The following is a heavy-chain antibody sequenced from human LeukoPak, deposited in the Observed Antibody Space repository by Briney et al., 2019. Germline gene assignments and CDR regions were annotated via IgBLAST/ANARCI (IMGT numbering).Heavy chain of an antibody. CDR1: GFSFDAYA. CDR2: ISGSGANT. Sequence: QPGGSLRLSCTASGFSFDAYAMTWVRQAPGKGLELVSAISGSGANTYYADSVKGRFTISRDNSKNTLYLQMNSLRADDTAVYYCAKYYYGSGPYSHYFDYWGQGTLVTVSS. V-gene: IGHV3-23*01. D-gene: IGHD3-10*01. J-gene: IGHJ4*02. CDR3: AKYYYGSGPYSHYFDY.